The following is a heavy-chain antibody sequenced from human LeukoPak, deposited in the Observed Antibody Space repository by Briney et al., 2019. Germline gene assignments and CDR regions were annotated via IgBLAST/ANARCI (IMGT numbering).Heavy chain of an antibody. J-gene: IGHJ4*02. Sequence: GSLRLSCAASGFTFSNYAMSWVRQAPGKGLECVSANSGDKTDYADSVRGRFTNYRDNSKDTLYLQMNSLGAADTAVYYCAKDGGGYCNNSSCWGQGTLVTVSS. CDR3: AKDGGGYCNNSSC. D-gene: IGHD2-2*01. V-gene: IGHV3-23*01. CDR2: NSGDKT. CDR1: GFTFSNYA.